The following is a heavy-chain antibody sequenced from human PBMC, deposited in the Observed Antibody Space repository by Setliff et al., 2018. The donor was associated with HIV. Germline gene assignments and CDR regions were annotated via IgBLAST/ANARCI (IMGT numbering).Heavy chain of an antibody. V-gene: IGHV4-31*03. CDR1: GGSISGGGYY. Sequence: PSETLSLTCTVSGGSISGGGYYWSWIRQHPGRGLEWIGSFHYTGGTDYNPSLKSRGSLSLDTPKNQFSLRLNSLTAADTAVYYCARGRYYFEYWGHGTLVTAPQ. CDR3: ARGRYYFEY. J-gene: IGHJ4*01. CDR2: FHYTGGT.